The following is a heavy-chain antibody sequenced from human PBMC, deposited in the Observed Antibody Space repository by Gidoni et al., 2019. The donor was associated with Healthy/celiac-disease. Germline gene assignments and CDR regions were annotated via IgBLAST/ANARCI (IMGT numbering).Heavy chain of an antibody. CDR2: IIPLFGTA. CDR3: ARAYYDILTGFPYYYYMDV. D-gene: IGHD3-9*01. V-gene: IGHV1-69*06. J-gene: IGHJ6*03. Sequence: QVQLVQAGAEVKKTGSAVKVSCKASGGTFSSYASSWVRQAPGQGLEWMGGIIPLFGTANYAQKFQGRVTITADKSTSTAYMELSSLRSEDTAVYYCARAYYDILTGFPYYYYMDVWGKGTTVTVSS. CDR1: GGTFSSYA.